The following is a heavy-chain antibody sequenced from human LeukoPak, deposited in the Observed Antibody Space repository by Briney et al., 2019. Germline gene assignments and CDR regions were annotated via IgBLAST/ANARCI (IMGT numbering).Heavy chain of an antibody. J-gene: IGHJ4*02. D-gene: IGHD4/OR15-4a*01. CDR3: SSANTLNGLDY. Sequence: PSQTLSLTCSVSGDSMKNNNYYWSWIRQSAGKGLEWVGRIYSSGSSIYSPSLKSRLTISIDTSKNQFSLRLTSVTGADTAVYYCSSANTLNGLDYWGQGTLVSVSS. CDR1: GDSMKNNNYY. CDR2: IYSSGSS. V-gene: IGHV4-61*02.